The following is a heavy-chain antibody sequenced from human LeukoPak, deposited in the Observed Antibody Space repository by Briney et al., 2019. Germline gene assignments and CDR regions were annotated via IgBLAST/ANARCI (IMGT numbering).Heavy chain of an antibody. CDR1: GKTLSDLS. Sequence: ASVKVSCKVSGKTLSDLSIHWLRQPPGKGLEWLGGSDHEDGERIYAQMFQGRVTMTEDTSIDPAYMELSSLRSEDTAVYYCVTGFTTMAVDYFDYWGQGTLVTVSP. J-gene: IGHJ4*02. D-gene: IGHD5-18*01. CDR3: VTGFTTMAVDYFDY. V-gene: IGHV1-24*01. CDR2: SDHEDGER.